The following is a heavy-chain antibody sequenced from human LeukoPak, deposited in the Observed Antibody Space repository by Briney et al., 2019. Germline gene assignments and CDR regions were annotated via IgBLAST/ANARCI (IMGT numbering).Heavy chain of an antibody. Sequence: GKSLRLSCAASGFTFSSFGMHWVRQAPGKGLEWVAVIWYDGGEKFYADSVKARFTISRDNSKNTLYLQMNSLRVEDTAAYYCARGGNAFDIWGQGTMVTVSS. J-gene: IGHJ3*02. V-gene: IGHV3-33*01. CDR1: GFTFSSFG. D-gene: IGHD1-14*01. CDR3: ARGGNAFDI. CDR2: IWYDGGEK.